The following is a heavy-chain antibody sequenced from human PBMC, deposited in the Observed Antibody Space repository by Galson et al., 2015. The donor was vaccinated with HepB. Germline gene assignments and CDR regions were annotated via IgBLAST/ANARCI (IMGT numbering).Heavy chain of an antibody. J-gene: IGHJ4*02. CDR1: GFSLTSTRWY. Sequence: PPLVKPTQTLTLTCTFSGFSLTSTRWYMSWIRQPPGKALEWLSRIDWDDYKFPVKSLRPRLTISKDTSKNQVVLTVANIDPADTGTYYCARMGCSSTTCFDNWGQGTQVTVSS. CDR3: ARMGCSSTTCFDN. V-gene: IGHV2-70*17. D-gene: IGHD2-2*01. CDR2: IDWDDYK.